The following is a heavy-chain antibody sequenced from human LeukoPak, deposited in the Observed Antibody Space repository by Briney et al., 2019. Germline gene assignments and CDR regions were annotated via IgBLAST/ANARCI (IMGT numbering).Heavy chain of an antibody. D-gene: IGHD3-10*01. CDR2: INHSGST. J-gene: IGHJ6*03. Sequence: SETLSLTCAVYGGSFSGYYWSWIRQPPGKGLEWIGEINHSGSTNYNPSLKSRVTISVDTSKNQFSLKLSSVTAADTAVYYCARDSYYYGSGSWGANYYYYYYMDVWGKGTTVTVSS. CDR1: GGSFSGYY. CDR3: ARDSYYYGSGSWGANYYYYYYMDV. V-gene: IGHV4-34*01.